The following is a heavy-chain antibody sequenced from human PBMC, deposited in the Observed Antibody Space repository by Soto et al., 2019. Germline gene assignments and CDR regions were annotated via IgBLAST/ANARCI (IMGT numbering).Heavy chain of an antibody. J-gene: IGHJ4*02. CDR2: IYYSGST. CDR3: ARDRGARYFDY. Sequence: QVQLQESGPGLVKPSQTLSLTCTVSGGSISSGDYYWSWIRQPPGKGLEWIGYIYYSGSTYYNPSLKXRXTXPXXTSKNQFPLKLSSVTAADTAVYYCARDRGARYFDYWGQGTLVTVSS. D-gene: IGHD2-15*01. CDR1: GGSISSGDYY. V-gene: IGHV4-30-4*01.